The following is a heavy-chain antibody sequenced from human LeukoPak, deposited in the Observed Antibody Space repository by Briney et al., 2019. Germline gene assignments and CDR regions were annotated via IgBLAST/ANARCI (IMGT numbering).Heavy chain of an antibody. V-gene: IGHV1-69*05. D-gene: IGHD3-22*01. Sequence: ASVKVSCKASGGTFSSYAISWVRQAPGQGLESMGRIIPIFGTANYAQKFQGRVTITTDESTSTAYMELSSLRSEDTAVYYCARAGGYYDSSGYYPLDYWGQGTLVTVSS. CDR1: GGTFSSYA. CDR2: IIPIFGTA. CDR3: ARAGGYYDSSGYYPLDY. J-gene: IGHJ4*02.